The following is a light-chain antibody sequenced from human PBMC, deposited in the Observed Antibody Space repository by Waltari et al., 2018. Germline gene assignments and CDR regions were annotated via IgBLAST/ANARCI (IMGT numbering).Light chain of an antibody. CDR3: HSYDTSTEWV. Sequence: FMLTQPPSVSDSPGKTVPTSCTRSSAAITDNFVHWSQQRPGTAPTTVIYVDSLRPPGVSYRFSRSIDSSSNAASLTISGLRTEDEADYYCHSYDTSTEWVFGGGTKLSVL. J-gene: IGLJ3*02. V-gene: IGLV6-57*04. CDR1: SAAITDNF. CDR2: VDS.